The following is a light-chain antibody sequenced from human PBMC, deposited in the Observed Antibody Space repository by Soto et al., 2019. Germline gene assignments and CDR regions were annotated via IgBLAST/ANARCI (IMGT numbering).Light chain of an antibody. V-gene: IGLV1-47*01. J-gene: IGLJ3*02. CDR2: RTN. CDR1: SSNIGSNY. Sequence: QSVLTQPPSASGTPGQRVTISCFGSSSNIGSNYVYWYQQLPGTAPKLLIYRTNQRPSGVPDRFSGSKSGTSASLAISGLRSEEEADYYCAVWDDSLSGVVFGGGTQLTVL. CDR3: AVWDDSLSGVV.